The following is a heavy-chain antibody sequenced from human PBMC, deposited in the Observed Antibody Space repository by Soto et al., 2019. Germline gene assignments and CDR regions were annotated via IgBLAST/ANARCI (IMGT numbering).Heavy chain of an antibody. D-gene: IGHD3-10*01. Sequence: SETLSLTCTVSGGSISSYYWSWIRQPPGKGLEWIGYIYYSGSTNYNPSLKSRVTISVDTSKNQFSLKLSSVTAADTAVYYCARDSSRYYYGSGRPAYYFDYWGQGTLVTVSS. CDR2: IYYSGST. V-gene: IGHV4-59*01. CDR3: ARDSSRYYYGSGRPAYYFDY. J-gene: IGHJ4*02. CDR1: GGSISSYY.